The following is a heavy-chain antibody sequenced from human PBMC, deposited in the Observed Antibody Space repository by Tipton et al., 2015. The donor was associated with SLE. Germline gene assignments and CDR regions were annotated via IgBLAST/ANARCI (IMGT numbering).Heavy chain of an antibody. J-gene: IGHJ4*02. Sequence: SLRLSCAASGLTFSNYAMSWVRQAPGQGLEWVTVIYADGSTYYAHSVEGRFTVSRDSSKDTLALQMNSLRAEDTAVYYCAKGPRYFYESSGYITDWGQGTLVTVSS. CDR2: IYADGST. D-gene: IGHD3-22*01. CDR3: AKGPRYFYESSGYITD. CDR1: GLTFSNYA. V-gene: IGHV3-23*03.